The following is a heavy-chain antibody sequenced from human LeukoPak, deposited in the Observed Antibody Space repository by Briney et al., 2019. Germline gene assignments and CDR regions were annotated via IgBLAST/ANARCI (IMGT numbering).Heavy chain of an antibody. CDR3: AKGLFGRMVAAFDY. CDR2: ISGSGGST. D-gene: IGHD2-15*01. V-gene: IGHV3-23*01. J-gene: IGHJ4*02. Sequence: GGSLRLSCAASGFTFSSYGMHWVRQAPGKGLEWVSAISGSGGSTYYADSVKGRFTISRDNSKNTLYLQMNSLRAEDTAVYYCAKGLFGRMVAAFDYWGQGTLVTVPS. CDR1: GFTFSSYG.